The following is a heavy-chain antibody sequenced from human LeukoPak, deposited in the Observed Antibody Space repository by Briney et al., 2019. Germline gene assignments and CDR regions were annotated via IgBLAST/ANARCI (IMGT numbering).Heavy chain of an antibody. V-gene: IGHV3-30*03. CDR2: ISYDGNSK. J-gene: IGHJ4*02. D-gene: IGHD6-13*01. CDR1: GFTLSTYG. CDR3: AREPGYSSSY. Sequence: GGSLRLSCAASGFTLSTYGMHWVRQAPGKGLEWVAMISYDGNSKQYADLVKGRFTISRDNSKNTLYLQMNSLRAEDTAVYYCAREPGYSSSYWGQGTLVTVSS.